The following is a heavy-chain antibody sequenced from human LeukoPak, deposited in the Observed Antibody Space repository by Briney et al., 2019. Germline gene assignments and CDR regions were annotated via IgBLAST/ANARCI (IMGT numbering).Heavy chain of an antibody. CDR1: GFAFSNSA. V-gene: IGHV3-23*01. Sequence: GGSLRLSCAASGFAFSNSAMSWVRQAPGRGLEWVSVISGGGGATNHADSVKGRFTISRDNAKNSLFLQMNSLRTEDTALYYCAKGGHPTRYYYGMDVWGQGTTVTVSS. CDR2: ISGGGGAT. CDR3: AKGGHPTRYYYGMDV. J-gene: IGHJ6*02. D-gene: IGHD2-15*01.